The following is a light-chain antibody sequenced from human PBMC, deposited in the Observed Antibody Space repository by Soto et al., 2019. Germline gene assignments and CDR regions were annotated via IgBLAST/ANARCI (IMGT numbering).Light chain of an antibody. V-gene: IGLV2-14*03. Sequence: QSALTQPASVSGSPGQSITISCTGTSSDIGAYDYVFWFQQYSGKAPTLIIYEVRFRPSGVSSRFSGSKSGNTASLPISGLQTEDGAAYYCVSYASATLIFGGGTKLTVL. CDR1: SSDIGAYDY. CDR3: VSYASATLI. J-gene: IGLJ2*01. CDR2: EVR.